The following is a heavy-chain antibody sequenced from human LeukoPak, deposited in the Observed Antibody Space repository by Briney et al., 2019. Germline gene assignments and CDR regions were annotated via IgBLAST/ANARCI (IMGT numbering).Heavy chain of an antibody. CDR1: GFTFTTYW. J-gene: IGHJ4*02. Sequence: GGSLRLSCAASGFTFTTYWMSWVRQPPGKGLEWVANIKQDGTEKYYVDSVKGRFTISRDNAKNSLYLQMNSLRAEDTAVYYCARFYGDRFDYWGQGTLVTVSS. CDR2: IKQDGTEK. D-gene: IGHD4-17*01. V-gene: IGHV3-7*01. CDR3: ARFYGDRFDY.